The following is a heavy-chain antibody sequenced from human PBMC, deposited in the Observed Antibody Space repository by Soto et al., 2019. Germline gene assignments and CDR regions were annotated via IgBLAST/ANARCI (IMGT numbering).Heavy chain of an antibody. Sequence: GGSLRLSCAASGFTFSSYDMHWVRQATGKGLEWVSAIGTAGDTYYPGSVKGRFTISRENAKNSLYLQMNSLRAEDTAVYYCARVLAYSYGSDAFDIWGQGTMVTVSS. CDR2: IGTAGDT. V-gene: IGHV3-13*01. CDR3: ARVLAYSYGSDAFDI. J-gene: IGHJ3*02. D-gene: IGHD5-18*01. CDR1: GFTFSSYD.